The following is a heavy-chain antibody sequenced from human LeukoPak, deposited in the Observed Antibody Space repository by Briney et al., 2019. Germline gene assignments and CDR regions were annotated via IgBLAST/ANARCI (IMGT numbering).Heavy chain of an antibody. CDR1: GYTFTNYG. CDR2: ISGYNGHT. Sequence: GASVKVSCKASGYTFTNYGITWVRQAPGQGLEWMGWISGYNGHTDYAQKLQGRVTMTTDTSTSTAYMELRSLRSDDTAVYYSARKEVAVRHDYSGPGTLVTLSS. CDR3: ARKEVAVRHDY. V-gene: IGHV1-18*01. D-gene: IGHD5-12*01. J-gene: IGHJ4*02.